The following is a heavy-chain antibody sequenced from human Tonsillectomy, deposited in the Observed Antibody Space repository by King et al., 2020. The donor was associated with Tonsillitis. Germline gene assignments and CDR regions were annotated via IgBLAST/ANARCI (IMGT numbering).Heavy chain of an antibody. CDR1: GYSISSGYY. Sequence: LQLQESGPGLVKPSETLSLTCAVSGYSISSGYYWGWIRQPPGKGLEWIGSIYHGGSANYNPSLKSRVTMSVDTSKNQFSLKLRSVTAADTAVYYCARRWERDLYYFDYWGQGTLVTVSS. CDR3: ARRWERDLYYFDY. V-gene: IGHV4-38-2*01. J-gene: IGHJ4*02. CDR2: IYHGGSA. D-gene: IGHD1-26*01.